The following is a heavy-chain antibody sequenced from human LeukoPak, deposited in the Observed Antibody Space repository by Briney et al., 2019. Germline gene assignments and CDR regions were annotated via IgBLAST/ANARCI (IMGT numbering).Heavy chain of an antibody. CDR2: IERDGSKK. D-gene: IGHD2-21*02. J-gene: IGHJ4*02. Sequence: PGGSLRLSCAAPGFTFSSFWLTWVRQAPGKGLEWVANIERDGSKKTYVDSVKGRFTISRDNAKNSLYLQMSSLRAEDTAVYYCARDDCLDYWGQGTLVTVSS. V-gene: IGHV3-7*01. CDR1: GFTFSSFW. CDR3: ARDDCLDY.